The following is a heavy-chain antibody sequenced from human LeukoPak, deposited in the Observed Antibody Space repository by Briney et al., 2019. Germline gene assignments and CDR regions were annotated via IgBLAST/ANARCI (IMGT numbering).Heavy chain of an antibody. Sequence: PGGSLRLSCAASGFTFSTSWMNWVRRAPGKGLEWVALIKQHGSGIYHADSVKGRFTISRDDAANSLYLQMHSLRVEDTAVYYCATDRGAYWGQGTLVTVSS. CDR2: IKQHGSGI. CDR1: GFTFSTSW. J-gene: IGHJ4*02. V-gene: IGHV3-7*01. D-gene: IGHD3-10*01. CDR3: ATDRGAY.